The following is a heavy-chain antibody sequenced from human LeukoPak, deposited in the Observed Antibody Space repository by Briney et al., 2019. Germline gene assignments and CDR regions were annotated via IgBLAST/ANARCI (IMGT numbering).Heavy chain of an antibody. D-gene: IGHD1-26*01. Sequence: SETLSLTWAVSGYSISSGYYWGWIRQPLGKGLEWIGSIYHSGSTYYNPSLKSRVTISVDTSKNQFSLKLSSVTAADTAVYYCARVSGLIDYWGQGTLVTVSS. CDR3: ARVSGLIDY. V-gene: IGHV4-38-2*01. CDR1: GYSISSGYY. J-gene: IGHJ4*02. CDR2: IYHSGST.